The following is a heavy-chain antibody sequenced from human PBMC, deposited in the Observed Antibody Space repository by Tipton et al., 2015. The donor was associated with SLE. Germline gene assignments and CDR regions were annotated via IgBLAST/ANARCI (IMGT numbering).Heavy chain of an antibody. D-gene: IGHD6-13*01. CDR1: GGSISSGSYY. CDR3: ARGGTAAFDP. V-gene: IGHV4-61*02. Sequence: TLSLTCTVSGGSISSGSYYWSWIRQPAGKGLEWIGRIYTSGSTNHNPSLKSRVTISVDTSKNQFSLKLSSVTAADTAVYYCARGGTAAFDPWGQGTPVTVSS. CDR2: IYTSGST. J-gene: IGHJ5*02.